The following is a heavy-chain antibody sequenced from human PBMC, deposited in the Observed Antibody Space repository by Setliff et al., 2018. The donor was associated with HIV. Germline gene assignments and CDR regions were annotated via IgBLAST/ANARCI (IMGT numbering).Heavy chain of an antibody. CDR3: ARIRAGALLNAFDI. CDR2: ISAYSDNT. J-gene: IGHJ3*02. D-gene: IGHD1-26*01. V-gene: IGHV1-18*01. CDR1: GYTFTNFA. Sequence: ASVKVSCKASGYTFTNFAISWVRQAPGQGLEWMGWISAYSDNTYYAQSLQGRATMTTDTTSSTSYMELRSLRSDDTAMYYCARIRAGALLNAFDIWGQGTMVTVSS.